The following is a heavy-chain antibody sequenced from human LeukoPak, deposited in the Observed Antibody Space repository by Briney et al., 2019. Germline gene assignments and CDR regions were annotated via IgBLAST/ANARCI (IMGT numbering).Heavy chain of an antibody. CDR1: GYSISSGYY. Sequence: SETLSLTCTVSGYSISSGYYWGWIRQPPGRGLEWIGSIYHSGSTYYNPSLKSRVTISVDTSKNQFSLKLSSVTAADTAVYYCARDPGYYDSSGSEFDYWGQGTLVTVSS. V-gene: IGHV4-38-2*02. CDR3: ARDPGYYDSSGSEFDY. CDR2: IYHSGST. J-gene: IGHJ4*02. D-gene: IGHD3-22*01.